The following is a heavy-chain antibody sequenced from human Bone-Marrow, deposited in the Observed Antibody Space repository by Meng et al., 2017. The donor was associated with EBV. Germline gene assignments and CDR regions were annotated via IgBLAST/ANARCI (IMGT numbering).Heavy chain of an antibody. D-gene: IGHD1-14*01. Sequence: GQLQPWGAGMLKPSETLSLTCAVDGGSFSGYYWSWIRQPPGKGLEWIGEINHSGSTNYNPSLKSRVTISVDTSKNQFSLKLSSVTAADTAVYYCARVDGDNKNRVDSWGRGTLVTVSS. V-gene: IGHV4-34*01. CDR3: ARVDGDNKNRVDS. J-gene: IGHJ4*02. CDR2: INHSGST. CDR1: GGSFSGYY.